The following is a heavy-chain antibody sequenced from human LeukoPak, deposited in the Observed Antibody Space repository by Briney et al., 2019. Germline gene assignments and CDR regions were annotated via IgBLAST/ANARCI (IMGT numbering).Heavy chain of an antibody. CDR1: GGSISGYY. V-gene: IGHV4-59*01. CDR2: IYYSGST. CDR3: ARGPSSGWEVVY. Sequence: SETLSLTCSVSGGSISGYYWSWIQQPPGQGLEWIGYIYYSGSTNYNPSLKSRVTISVDTSKNQFSLNLSSVTPADTAMYYCARGPSSGWEVVYWGQGTLVTVSS. J-gene: IGHJ4*02. D-gene: IGHD6-19*01.